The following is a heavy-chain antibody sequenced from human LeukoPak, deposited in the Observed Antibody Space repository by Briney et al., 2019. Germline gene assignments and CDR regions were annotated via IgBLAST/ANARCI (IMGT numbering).Heavy chain of an antibody. CDR2: IIPIFGTA. D-gene: IGHD6-19*01. J-gene: IGHJ6*03. CDR3: ARSTPREGWQYYYYYYMDV. CDR1: GGTFSSYG. Sequence: SVKVSCKASGGTFSSYGISWVRQAPGQGLEWMGGIIPIFGTANYAQKFQGRVTITADESTSTAYMELSSLRSEDTAVYYCARSTPREGWQYYYYYYMDVWGKGTTVTVS. V-gene: IGHV1-69*13.